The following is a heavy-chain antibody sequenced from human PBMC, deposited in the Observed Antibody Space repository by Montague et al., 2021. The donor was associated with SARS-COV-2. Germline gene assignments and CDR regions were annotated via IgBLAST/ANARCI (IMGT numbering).Heavy chain of an antibody. CDR1: GDSFTSSSYS. J-gene: IGHJ5*02. CDR3: ARERYCYDSGALYGWFDP. CDR2: IYYNAST. D-gene: IGHD3-22*01. V-gene: IGHV4-39*01. Sequence: SETLSLTCTASGDSFTSSSYSWVWIRPPPGKGLKWIGNIYYNASTHSTPSLKIPATVSVDSSKNQLSLNLRSVTAADTAVYFCARERYCYDSGALYGWFDPWGQGALVTVSS.